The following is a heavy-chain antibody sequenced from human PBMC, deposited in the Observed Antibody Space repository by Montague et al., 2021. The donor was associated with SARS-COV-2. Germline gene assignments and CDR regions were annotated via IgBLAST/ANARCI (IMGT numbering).Heavy chain of an antibody. CDR2: INEDGTRT. D-gene: IGHD3-16*01. V-gene: IGHV3-74*01. Sequence: SLRLSCAASGFTVSSYWMHWVRQAPGKGLVWVSHINEDGTRTNYADSVKGRFTISRDSAKNTLFLQMDSLRVEDTAVYYCARGDPSGLGYWGQGILVTVAS. J-gene: IGHJ4*02. CDR3: ARGDPSGLGY. CDR1: GFTVSSYW.